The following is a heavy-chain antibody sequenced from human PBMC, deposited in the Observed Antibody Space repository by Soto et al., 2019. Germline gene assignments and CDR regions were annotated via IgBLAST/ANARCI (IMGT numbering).Heavy chain of an antibody. Sequence: PSETLSLTCAVYGGSFSGYYWSWIRQPPGKGLEWIGEINHSGGTNYNPSLKSRVTISVDTSKNQFSLKLSSVTAADTAVYYCARDRRDFDYWGQGTLVTVSS. CDR2: INHSGGT. CDR1: GGSFSGYY. V-gene: IGHV4-34*01. J-gene: IGHJ4*02. CDR3: ARDRRDFDY.